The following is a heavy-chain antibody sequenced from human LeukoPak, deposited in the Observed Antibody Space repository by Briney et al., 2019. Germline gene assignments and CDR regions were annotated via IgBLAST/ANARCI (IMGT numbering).Heavy chain of an antibody. V-gene: IGHV4-39*01. CDR1: GGSISSSSYY. Sequence: SETLSLTCTVSGGSISSSSYYWGWIRQPPGKGLEWIGSIYYSGSTYYNPSLKSRVTISVDTSKNQFSLKLSSVTAADTAVYYCARRELYCSGGSCYQPLQFGYWGQGTLVTVSS. D-gene: IGHD2-15*01. CDR3: ARRELYCSGGSCYQPLQFGY. CDR2: IYYSGST. J-gene: IGHJ4*02.